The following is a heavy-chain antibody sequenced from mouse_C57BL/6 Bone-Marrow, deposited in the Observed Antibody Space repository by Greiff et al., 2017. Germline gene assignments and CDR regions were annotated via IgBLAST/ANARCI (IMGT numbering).Heavy chain of an antibody. CDR2: IDPSDSYT. J-gene: IGHJ4*01. V-gene: IGHV1-69*01. CDR1: GYTFTSYW. D-gene: IGHD2-14*01. CDR3: ARDCDKYEDYCAMDY. Sequence: QVQLQQPGAELVMPGASVKLSCKASGYTFTSYWMHWVKQRPGQGLEWIGEIDPSDSYTNYNQKFKGKSTLTVDKSSSTAYMQLSSLTSEESAVYNCARDCDKYEDYCAMDYWGQGTSATVSS.